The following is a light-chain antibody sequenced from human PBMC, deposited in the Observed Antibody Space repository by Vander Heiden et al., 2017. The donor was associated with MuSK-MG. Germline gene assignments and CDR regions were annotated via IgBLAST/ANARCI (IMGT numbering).Light chain of an antibody. J-gene: IGKJ3*01. CDR2: ASS. CDR3: QQDLFSPLT. CDR1: QTVSSSY. V-gene: IGKV3-20*01. Sequence: EIVLTQSPGTLSLSPGERATLSCRASQTVSSSYLAWYQQKPVLAPRLLVYASSYRASGIPDRFSGSESGTEFTLTISRLDPEDIAVYYCQQDLFSPLTFGHGTKVDIK.